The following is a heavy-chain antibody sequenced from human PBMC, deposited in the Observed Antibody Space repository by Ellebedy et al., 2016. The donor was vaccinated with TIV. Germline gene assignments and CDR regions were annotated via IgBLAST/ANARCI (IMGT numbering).Heavy chain of an antibody. CDR3: GTYYYYGMDV. V-gene: IGHV3-9*01. CDR1: GFTFDDYA. CDR2: ISWNSGSI. D-gene: IGHD6-19*01. Sequence: PGGSLRLSCAASGFTFDDYAMHWVRQAPGKGLEWVSGISWNSGSIGYADSVKGRFTISRDNAKNSLYLQMNSLRAEAGSGWYPGTYYYYGMDVWGQGTTVTVSS. J-gene: IGHJ6*02.